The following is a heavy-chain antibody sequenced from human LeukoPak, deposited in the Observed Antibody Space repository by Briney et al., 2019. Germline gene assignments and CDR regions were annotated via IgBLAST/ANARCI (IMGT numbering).Heavy chain of an antibody. CDR3: AREAGYSSSNDAFDI. D-gene: IGHD6-13*01. V-gene: IGHV3-21*01. CDR1: GFTFSSYS. Sequence: GGSLRLSCAASGFTFSSYSMNWVRQAPGKGQEWVSSISSSSSYIYYADSVKGRFTISRDNAKNSLYLQMNSLRAEDTAVYYCAREAGYSSSNDAFDIWGQGTMVTVSS. CDR2: ISSSSSYI. J-gene: IGHJ3*02.